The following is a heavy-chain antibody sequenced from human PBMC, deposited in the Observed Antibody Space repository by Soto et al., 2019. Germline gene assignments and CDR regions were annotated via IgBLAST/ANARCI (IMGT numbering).Heavy chain of an antibody. V-gene: IGHV4-59*01. J-gene: IGHJ4*02. CDR3: ARGGYYYDSSGYSNFDY. CDR2: IYYSGST. D-gene: IGHD3-22*01. Sequence: SETLSLTCTVSGGSISSYYWSWIRQPPGKGLEWIGYIYYSGSTNYNPSLKSRVTISVDTSKNQFSLKLSSVTAADTAVYYCARGGYYYDSSGYSNFDYWGQGTLVTVSS. CDR1: GGSISSYY.